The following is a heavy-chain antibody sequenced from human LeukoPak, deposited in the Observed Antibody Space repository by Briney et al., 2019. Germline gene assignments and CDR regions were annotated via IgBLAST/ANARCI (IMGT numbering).Heavy chain of an antibody. D-gene: IGHD3-22*01. CDR1: GYTFTGYY. CDR2: INPNSGGT. J-gene: IGHJ3*02. Sequence: ASVKVSCKASGYTFTGYYMHWVRQAPGQGLEWMGRINPNSGGTNYAQKFQGRVTMTRDTSISTAYMELSRLRSEDTAVYYCARDSLYYDTLDDAFDIWGQGTMVTVSS. CDR3: ARDSLYYDTLDDAFDI. V-gene: IGHV1-2*06.